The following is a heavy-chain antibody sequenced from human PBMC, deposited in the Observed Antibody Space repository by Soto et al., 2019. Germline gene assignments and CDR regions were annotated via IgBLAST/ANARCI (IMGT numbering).Heavy chain of an antibody. V-gene: IGHV3-64*02. CDR3: ARVFYHSGGNYYDY. Sequence: GWSLGLSCVVSGLIFCISAMHWVRKAPGKGLEYVSAIDNNGGKTYYADSVKGRFTISRDNSKNTLYLQMGSLRAEDMAVYYCARVFYHSGGNYYDYWGQGALVTVSS. J-gene: IGHJ4*02. D-gene: IGHD3-22*01. CDR1: GLIFCISA. CDR2: IDNNGGKT.